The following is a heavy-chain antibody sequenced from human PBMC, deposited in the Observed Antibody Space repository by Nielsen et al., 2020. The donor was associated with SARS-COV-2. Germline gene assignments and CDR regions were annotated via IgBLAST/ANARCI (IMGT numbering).Heavy chain of an antibody. CDR3: ARLSNFWSGYNDY. CDR2: IWYDGSNE. J-gene: IGHJ4*02. Sequence: GGSLRLSCRASGLIFGTYGMHWVRQASGKGLEWVAGIWYDGSNENYAESVKGRFTISRDNSNNTLFLQMDSLTADDTAVYFCARLSNFWSGYNDYWGQGTLVTVSS. D-gene: IGHD3-3*01. CDR1: GLIFGTYG. V-gene: IGHV3-33*01.